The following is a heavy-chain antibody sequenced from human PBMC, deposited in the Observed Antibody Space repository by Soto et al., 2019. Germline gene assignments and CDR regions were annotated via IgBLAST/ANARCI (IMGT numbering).Heavy chain of an antibody. CDR1: XXXXTSXA. Sequence: QVQLVQSGAEVKKPGASVKVSXXXXXXXXTSXAMXXXXQAXXXRLEWMGWINAGNGNTKYSQKFQGRVTITRDTSASTAYMELSSLRSEDTAVYYXXRGXXXGXXDWFDPWGQGTLVTVSS. CDR2: INAGNGNT. D-gene: IGHD2-15*01. J-gene: IGHJ5*02. CDR3: XRGXXXGXXDWFDP. V-gene: IGHV1-3*01.